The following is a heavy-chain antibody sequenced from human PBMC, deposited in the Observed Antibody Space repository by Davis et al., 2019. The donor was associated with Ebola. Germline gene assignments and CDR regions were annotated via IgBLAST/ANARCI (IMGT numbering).Heavy chain of an antibody. CDR3: ARSTGMDV. CDR1: GFTFSSYS. J-gene: IGHJ6*02. V-gene: IGHV3-21*01. CDR2: ISSSSYYI. Sequence: GESLKISCAASGFTFSSYSMNWVRQAPGKGLEWVSSISSSSYYIYYADSLKGRFTISRDSAKNSVYLQMDSLTVEDTAVYYCARSTGMDVWGQGTTVTVSS. D-gene: IGHD1-1*01.